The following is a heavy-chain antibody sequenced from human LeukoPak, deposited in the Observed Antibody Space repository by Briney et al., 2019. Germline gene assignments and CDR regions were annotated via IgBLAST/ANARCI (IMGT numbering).Heavy chain of an antibody. J-gene: IGHJ5*02. CDR3: ARAPYDILTGYSLNWFDP. CDR2: INGDNGNT. CDR1: GYTFTTYA. V-gene: IGHV1-3*01. D-gene: IGHD3-9*01. Sequence: ASVKVSCTASGYTFTTYAMHWVRQAPGQRLEWMGWINGDNGNTKYSQKFQGRVTITRDTSAYTAYMELRGLSSADTAVYFCARAPYDILTGYSLNWFDPWGQGTLVTVSS.